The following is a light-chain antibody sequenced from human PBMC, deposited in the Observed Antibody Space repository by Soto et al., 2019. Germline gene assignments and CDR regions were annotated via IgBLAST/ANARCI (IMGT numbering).Light chain of an antibody. CDR1: QCIRND. CDR3: LQHSNYPLT. V-gene: IGKV1-17*01. Sequence: DIQMTQFPSSLSASVGDRVTITCRASQCIRNDLGWYQQKPGKAPKRLIYAASSLQSGVTSRFSGSGSGTEFTLAISSLQPEDSATFYCLQHSNYPLTFGHGTKVEIK. J-gene: IGKJ1*01. CDR2: AAS.